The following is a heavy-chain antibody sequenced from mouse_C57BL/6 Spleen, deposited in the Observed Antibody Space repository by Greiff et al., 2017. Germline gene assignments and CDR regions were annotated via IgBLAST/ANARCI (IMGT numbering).Heavy chain of an antibody. D-gene: IGHD1-1*01. Sequence: VQLQQSGAELVRPGASVKLSCTASGFNIKDDYMHWVKQRPEQGLEWIGWIDPENGDTEYATKFQGKATITADTSSNTAYLQLSSLTSEDTAVYYCTTTYYGSGACWGKGALVTVS. CDR1: GFNIKDDY. V-gene: IGHV14-4*01. CDR2: IDPENGDT. CDR3: TTTYYGSGAC. J-gene: IGHJ3*01.